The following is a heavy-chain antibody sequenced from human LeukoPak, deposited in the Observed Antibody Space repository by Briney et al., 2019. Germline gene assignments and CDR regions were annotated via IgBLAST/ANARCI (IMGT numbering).Heavy chain of an antibody. CDR3: ARGRSFWSGYYNYGTNFDY. Sequence: SETLSLTCAVYGGSFSGYYWSWIRQPPGKGLEWIGEINHSGSTNHNPSLKSRVPITVDTSKNQFSLKLSSVAAADTAVYYCARGRSFWSGYYNYGTNFDYWGQGTLVTVSS. J-gene: IGHJ4*02. D-gene: IGHD3-3*01. CDR1: GGSFSGYY. V-gene: IGHV4-34*01. CDR2: INHSGST.